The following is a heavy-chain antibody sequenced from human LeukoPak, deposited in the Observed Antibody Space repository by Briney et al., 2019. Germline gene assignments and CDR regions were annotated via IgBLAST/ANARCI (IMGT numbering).Heavy chain of an antibody. V-gene: IGHV4-4*07. Sequence: LETLSLTCIVSGGSIRNYYWSWIRQPAEKGLEWIGRIHTSGSTNYSPSLKSRLTMSVDMSKNQFSLKLSSVTAADTAVYYCARDEGSGWYDYWGQGTLVTVSS. D-gene: IGHD6-19*01. J-gene: IGHJ4*02. CDR2: IHTSGST. CDR3: ARDEGSGWYDY. CDR1: GGSIRNYY.